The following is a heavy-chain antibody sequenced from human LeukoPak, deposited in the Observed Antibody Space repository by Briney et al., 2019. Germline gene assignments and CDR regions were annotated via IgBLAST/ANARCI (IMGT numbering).Heavy chain of an antibody. CDR1: GGTFSSYA. CDR2: IIPIFGTA. CDR3: ARRKSYYDSSGSFDY. D-gene: IGHD3-22*01. V-gene: IGHV1-69*01. Sequence: SVKVSCKASGGTFSSYAISWVRQAPGQGLEWMGGIIPIFGTANYAQKFQGRVTITADESTSTAYMELSSLRSEDTAVYYCARRKSYYDSSGSFDYWGQGTLVTVSS. J-gene: IGHJ4*02.